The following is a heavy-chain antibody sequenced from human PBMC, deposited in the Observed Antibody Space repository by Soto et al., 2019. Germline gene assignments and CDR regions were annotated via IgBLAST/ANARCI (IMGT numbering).Heavy chain of an antibody. CDR1: GGSISSSSYY. Sequence: PSETLSLTCTVSGGSISSSSYYWGWIRQPPGKGLEWIGSIYYSGSTYYNPSLKSRVTLSVDTSKSQFSLKLSSVTAADTAVYYCAAYYYYYYYMDVWGKGTTVTVSS. V-gene: IGHV4-39*01. CDR2: IYYSGST. J-gene: IGHJ6*03. CDR3: AAYYYYYYYMDV.